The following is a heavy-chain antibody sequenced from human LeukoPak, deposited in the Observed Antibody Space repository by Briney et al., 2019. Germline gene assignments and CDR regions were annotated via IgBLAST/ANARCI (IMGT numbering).Heavy chain of an antibody. V-gene: IGHV3-23*01. J-gene: IGHJ4*02. Sequence: GGSLRLSCAASGFTFSSYAMSWVRQAPGKGLEWVSAISGSGGSTYYADSVKGRFTISRDNAKNSLSLQMYSLRAEDTAVYYCARAIAVAGPYYFDYWGQGTLVTVSS. CDR1: GFTFSSYA. CDR2: ISGSGGST. CDR3: ARAIAVAGPYYFDY. D-gene: IGHD6-19*01.